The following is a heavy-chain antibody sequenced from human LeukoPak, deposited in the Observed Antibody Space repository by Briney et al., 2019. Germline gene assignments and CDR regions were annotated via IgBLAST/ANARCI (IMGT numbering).Heavy chain of an antibody. D-gene: IGHD4-17*01. CDR2: ISSSSSYI. CDR3: ASKPNTVTTREGINWFDP. J-gene: IGHJ5*02. V-gene: IGHV3-21*01. CDR1: GFTFSSYS. Sequence: GGSLRLSCAASGFTFSSYSMNWVRQAPGKGLEWVSSISSSSSYIYYADSVKGRFTISRDNAKNSLYLQMNSLRAEDTAVYYCASKPNTVTTREGINWFDPWGQGTLVTVSS.